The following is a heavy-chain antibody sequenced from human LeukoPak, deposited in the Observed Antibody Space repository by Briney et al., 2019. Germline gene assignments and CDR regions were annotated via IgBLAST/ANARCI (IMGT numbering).Heavy chain of an antibody. J-gene: IGHJ4*02. Sequence: ASVKVSCKASGYTFTSYGISWVRQAPGQGLEWMGWISAYNGNTNYAQKLQGRVTMTTDTSTSTAYMELRSLRSDDTAVYYCARGDTIFGVVILGYWGQGTLVTVSS. CDR1: GYTFTSYG. CDR2: ISAYNGNT. CDR3: ARGDTIFGVVILGY. V-gene: IGHV1-18*01. D-gene: IGHD3-3*01.